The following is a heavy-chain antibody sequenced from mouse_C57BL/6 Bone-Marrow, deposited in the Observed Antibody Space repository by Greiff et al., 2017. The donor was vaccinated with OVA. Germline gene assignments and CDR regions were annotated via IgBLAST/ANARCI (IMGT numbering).Heavy chain of an antibody. CDR3: TRPRWLLPDYFDY. CDR2: IDPETGGT. V-gene: IGHV1-15*01. Sequence: QVQLKQSGAELVRPGASVTLSCKASGYTFTDYEMHWVKQTPVHGLEWIGAIDPETGGTAYNQKFKGKAILTADKSSSTAYMELRSLTSEDSAVYYCTRPRWLLPDYFDYWGQGTTLTVSS. J-gene: IGHJ2*01. D-gene: IGHD2-3*01. CDR1: GYTFTDYE.